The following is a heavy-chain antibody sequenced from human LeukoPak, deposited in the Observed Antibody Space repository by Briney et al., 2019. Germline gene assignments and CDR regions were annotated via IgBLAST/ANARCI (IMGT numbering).Heavy chain of an antibody. J-gene: IGHJ4*02. CDR3: ARDLIDSRRTYADY. D-gene: IGHD6-13*01. V-gene: IGHV1-18*04. CDR2: ISAYNGNT. CDR1: GYTFTGYY. Sequence: ASVKVSCKASGYTFTGYYMHWVRQAPGQGLEWMGWISAYNGNTIYAQKLQGRVTMTTDTSTSTAYMELRSLRSDDTAVYYCARDLIDSRRTYADYWGQGTLVTVSS.